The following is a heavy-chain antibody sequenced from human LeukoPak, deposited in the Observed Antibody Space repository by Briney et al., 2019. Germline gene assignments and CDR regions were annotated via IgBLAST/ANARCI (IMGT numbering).Heavy chain of an antibody. J-gene: IGHJ4*02. CDR2: ISTTSTYI. CDR1: GFTFSSYS. V-gene: IGHV3-21*01. CDR3: ARGIYCSGGSCYYDY. D-gene: IGHD2-15*01. Sequence: GRSLRLSCAASGFTFSSYSMNWVRQAPGKGLEWVSGISTTSTYIYYADSLKGRFTISRDNAKNSLYLQMDSLRAEDTAVYYCARGIYCSGGSCYYDYWGQGTLVTVSS.